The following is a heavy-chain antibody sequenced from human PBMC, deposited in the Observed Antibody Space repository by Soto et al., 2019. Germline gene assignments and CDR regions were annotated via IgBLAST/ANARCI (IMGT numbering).Heavy chain of an antibody. CDR3: ARDTVDYDFWSGHNYGMDV. CDR2: INPSGGST. J-gene: IGHJ6*02. Sequence: WASVKVSCKASGYTFTSYYMHWVRQAPGQGLEWMGIINPSGGSTSYAQKFQGRVTMTRDTSTSTVYMELSSLRSEETAVYYCARDTVDYDFWSGHNYGMDVWGQGTTVTVSS. V-gene: IGHV1-46*01. CDR1: GYTFTSYY. D-gene: IGHD3-3*01.